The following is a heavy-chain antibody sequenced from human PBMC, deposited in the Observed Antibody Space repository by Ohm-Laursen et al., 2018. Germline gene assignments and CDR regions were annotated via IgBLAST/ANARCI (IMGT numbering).Heavy chain of an antibody. D-gene: IGHD6-6*01. Sequence: GTLSLTCTVSGGSISSYYLSWIRQPPGKGLEWIGYIYYSGSTYYNPSLKSRVTISVDTSKNQFSLKLSSVTAADTAVYYCARDVAAYDAFDIWGQGTMVTVSS. J-gene: IGHJ3*02. V-gene: IGHV4-59*12. CDR3: ARDVAAYDAFDI. CDR2: IYYSGST. CDR1: GGSISSYY.